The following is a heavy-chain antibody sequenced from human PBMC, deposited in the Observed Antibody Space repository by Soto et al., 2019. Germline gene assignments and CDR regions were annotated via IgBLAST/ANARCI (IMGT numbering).Heavy chain of an antibody. Sequence: ASVKVSCKASGYTFTSYGISWVRQAPGQGLEWMGWISAYNGNTNYAQKLQGRVTMTTDTSTSTAYMELRSLRSDYTAVYYCAIDVGSGWSHYYDSSGYYPYYFDYWGQGTLVTVSS. J-gene: IGHJ4*02. CDR2: ISAYNGNT. CDR1: GYTFTSYG. V-gene: IGHV1-18*01. D-gene: IGHD3-22*01. CDR3: AIDVGSGWSHYYDSSGYYPYYFDY.